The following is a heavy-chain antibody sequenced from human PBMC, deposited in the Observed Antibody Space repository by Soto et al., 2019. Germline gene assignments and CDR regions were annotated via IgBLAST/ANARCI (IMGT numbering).Heavy chain of an antibody. J-gene: IGHJ5*02. CDR2: INPSGGST. CDR3: ARGLEEGYDFWSGSWFDP. D-gene: IGHD3-3*01. CDR1: GYTFTSYY. Sequence: GASVKVSCKASGYTFTSYYMHWVRQAPGQGLEWMGIINPSGGSTSYAQKFQGRVTMTRDTSTSTVYMELSSLRSEDTAVYYCARGLEEGYDFWSGSWFDPWGQGTLVTVSS. V-gene: IGHV1-46*01.